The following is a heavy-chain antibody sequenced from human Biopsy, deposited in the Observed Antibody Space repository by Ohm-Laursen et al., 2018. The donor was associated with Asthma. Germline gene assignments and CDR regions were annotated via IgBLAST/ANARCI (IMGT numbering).Heavy chain of an antibody. D-gene: IGHD5-12*01. V-gene: IGHV1-69*13. CDR3: ARGYSCSGRIGYYYSGLEV. J-gene: IGHJ6*02. Sequence: GASVKVSCKASGDSFSNYAISWVRQAPGQGLEWIGGLIPVLGTPDHAQMFEGRVTITADESTSTAYMELSSLSSEDTAVYYCARGYSCSGRIGYYYSGLEVWGQGTTVTVSS. CDR2: LIPVLGTP. CDR1: GDSFSNYA.